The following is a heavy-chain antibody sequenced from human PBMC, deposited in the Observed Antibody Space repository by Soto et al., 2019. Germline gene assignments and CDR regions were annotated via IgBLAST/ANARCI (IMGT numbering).Heavy chain of an antibody. Sequence: GASVKVSCKASGYTFFAYDISWVRQAPGQGLEWMGWISTYSGDTKYAQKFQGRVTMTTDTSTTTAYLELRSLRSDDTAVYYCARDDLNRGGKYFDYWGQGTPVTVSS. CDR2: ISTYSGDT. CDR1: GYTFFAYD. CDR3: ARDDLNRGGKYFDY. V-gene: IGHV1-18*01. J-gene: IGHJ4*02. D-gene: IGHD2-15*01.